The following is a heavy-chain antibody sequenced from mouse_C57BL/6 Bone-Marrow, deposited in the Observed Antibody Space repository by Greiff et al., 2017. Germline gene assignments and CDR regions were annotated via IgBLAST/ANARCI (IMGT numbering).Heavy chain of an antibody. CDR2: IDPSDSYT. CDR3: ARLFAY. J-gene: IGHJ3*01. Sequence: VQLQQPGAELVRPGTSVKLSCKASGYTFTSYWMHWVKQRPGQGLEWIGVIDPSDSYTNYNQKFKGKATLTVDTSSSTAYMQLSSLTSEDSAVYYCARLFAYGGQGTLVTVSA. CDR1: GYTFTSYW. V-gene: IGHV1-59*01.